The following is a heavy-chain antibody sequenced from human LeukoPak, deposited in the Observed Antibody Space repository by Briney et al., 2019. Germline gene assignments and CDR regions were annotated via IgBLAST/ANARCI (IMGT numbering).Heavy chain of an antibody. D-gene: IGHD6-13*01. J-gene: IGHJ4*02. CDR1: GGTFSSYA. CDR2: IIPIFGTA. V-gene: IGHV1-69*05. CDR3: ASGVGIAAADYYFDY. Sequence: SVKVSCKTSGGTFSSYAISWVRQAPGQGLEWMGRIIPIFGTANYAQRFQGRVTITTDESTSTAYMELSSLRSEDTAVYYCASGVGIAAADYYFDYWGQGTLVTVSS.